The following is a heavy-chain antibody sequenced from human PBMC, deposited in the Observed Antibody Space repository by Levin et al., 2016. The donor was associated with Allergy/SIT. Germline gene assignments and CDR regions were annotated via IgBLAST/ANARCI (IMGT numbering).Heavy chain of an antibody. CDR1: GGTFRTYT. CDR2: ITPTFGTA. Sequence: SVKVSCKAFGGTFRTYTFSWVRQAPGQGLEWMGGITPTFGTANYAQKFQDRVTITADESTSTAYMELSSLRSGDTAVYYCASCHYYASGRYYNPFDYWGQGTLVTVSS. D-gene: IGHD3-10*01. V-gene: IGHV1-69*13. J-gene: IGHJ4*02. CDR3: ASCHYYASGRYYNPFDY.